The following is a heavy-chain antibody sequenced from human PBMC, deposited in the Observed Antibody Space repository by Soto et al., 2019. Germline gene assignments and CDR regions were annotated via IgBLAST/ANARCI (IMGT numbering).Heavy chain of an antibody. V-gene: IGHV3-30*18. D-gene: IGHD3-22*01. CDR1: GFTFSSYG. CDR3: AKAANYDSSGYYKGVY. Sequence: QVQLVESGGGVVQPGRSLRLSCAASGFTFSSYGMHWVRQAPGKGLEWVAVISYDGSNKYYADSVKGRFTISRDNSKNTLYLQMNSLRAEYTAVYYCAKAANYDSSGYYKGVYWGQGTLVTVSS. J-gene: IGHJ4*02. CDR2: ISYDGSNK.